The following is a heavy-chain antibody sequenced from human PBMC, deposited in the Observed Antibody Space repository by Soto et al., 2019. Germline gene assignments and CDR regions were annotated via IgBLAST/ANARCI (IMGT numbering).Heavy chain of an antibody. CDR2: ISGSGGST. J-gene: IGHJ6*02. V-gene: IGHV3-23*01. Sequence: PGESLKITCAASGFTFSSYAMSWVRQAPGKGLEWVSAISGSGGSTYYADSVKGRFTISRDNSKNTLYLQMNSLRAEDTAVYYCAKDRPGYGYYYGMDVWGQGTTVTVSS. CDR1: GFTFSSYA. D-gene: IGHD5-12*01. CDR3: AKDRPGYGYYYGMDV.